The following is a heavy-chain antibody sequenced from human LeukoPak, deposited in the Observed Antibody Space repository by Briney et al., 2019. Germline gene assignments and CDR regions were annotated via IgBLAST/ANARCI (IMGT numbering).Heavy chain of an antibody. Sequence: GGSLRLSGAASGFTFSGYAMSWVRQAPGKGLEWVSAISGSGGSTYYADSVKGRFTISRDNSKNTLYLQMNSLRAEDTAVYYCAKVSTLCSSTRCYSYYFDYWGQGTLVTVSS. CDR2: ISGSGGST. CDR3: AKVSTLCSSTRCYSYYFDY. CDR1: GFTFSGYA. D-gene: IGHD2-2*01. J-gene: IGHJ4*02. V-gene: IGHV3-23*01.